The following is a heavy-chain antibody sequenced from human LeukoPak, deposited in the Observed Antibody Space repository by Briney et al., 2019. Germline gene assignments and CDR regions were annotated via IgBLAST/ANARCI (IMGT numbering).Heavy chain of an antibody. D-gene: IGHD3-10*01. CDR3: AVITMVRGVIDY. V-gene: IGHV1-2*02. Sequence: ASVKVSCKASGYTFTGYYMHWVRQAPGQGLEWMGWINPNSGGTNYAQKFQGRVTMTRDTSISTAYMELSRLRSDDTAVYYCAVITMVRGVIDYWGQGTLVTVSS. CDR2: INPNSGGT. J-gene: IGHJ4*02. CDR1: GYTFTGYY.